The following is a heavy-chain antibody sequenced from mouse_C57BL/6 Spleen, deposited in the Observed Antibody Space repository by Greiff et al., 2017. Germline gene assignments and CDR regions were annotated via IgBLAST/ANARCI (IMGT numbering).Heavy chain of an antibody. J-gene: IGHJ1*03. CDR3: TRSLATDWYFDV. Sequence: VQLQQSGPELVKPGASVKISCKASGYTFTDYYMNWVKQSHGKSLEWIGDINPNNGGTSYNQKFKGKATLTVDKSSSTAYMELRRLTSEDSAVYYCTRSLATDWYFDVWGTGTTVTVS. D-gene: IGHD1-1*01. CDR1: GYTFTDYY. CDR2: INPNNGGT. V-gene: IGHV1-26*01.